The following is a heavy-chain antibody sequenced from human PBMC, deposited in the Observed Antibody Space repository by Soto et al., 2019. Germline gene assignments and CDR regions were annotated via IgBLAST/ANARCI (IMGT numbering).Heavy chain of an antibody. V-gene: IGHV1-69*02. J-gene: IGHJ4*02. CDR1: GGTFSSYT. Sequence: SVKVSCKASGGTFSSYTISWVRQAPGQGLEWMGRIIPILGIANYAQKFQGRVTITADKSTSTAYMELSSLRSEDTAVYYCARSGGLDRDFNYWGQGSLVTVSS. CDR2: IIPILGIA. CDR3: ARSGGLDRDFNY. D-gene: IGHD2-15*01.